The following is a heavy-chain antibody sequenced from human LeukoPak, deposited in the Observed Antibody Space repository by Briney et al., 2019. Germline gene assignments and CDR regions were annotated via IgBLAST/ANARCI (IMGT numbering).Heavy chain of an antibody. CDR2: IIPIFGTA. CDR3: ARDGDILTGYYSGYYFDY. CDR1: GGTFSSYA. D-gene: IGHD3-9*01. J-gene: IGHJ4*02. V-gene: IGHV1-69*06. Sequence: SVKVSCKASGGTFSSYAISWVRQAPGQGLEWMGGIIPIFGTANYAQKFQGRVTITADKSTSTAYMELSSLRSEDTAVYYCARDGDILTGYYSGYYFDYWGQGTLVTVSS.